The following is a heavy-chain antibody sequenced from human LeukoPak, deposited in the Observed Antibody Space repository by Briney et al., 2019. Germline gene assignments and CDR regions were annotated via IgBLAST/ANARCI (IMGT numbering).Heavy chain of an antibody. Sequence: SETLSLTCNVSGGSINTANYYWTWIRQPPGKGLEWIGYISYSGTPYYNPSLNSRVTISLDTSKNQFSLRLNSVTAADTAMYYCARDRYGNFEDYWGQGTLVTVSS. CDR3: ARDRYGNFEDY. J-gene: IGHJ4*02. CDR1: GGSINTANYY. D-gene: IGHD4-11*01. CDR2: ISYSGTP. V-gene: IGHV4-30-4*08.